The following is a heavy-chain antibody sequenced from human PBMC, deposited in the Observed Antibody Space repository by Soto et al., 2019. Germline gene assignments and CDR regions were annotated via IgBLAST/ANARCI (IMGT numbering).Heavy chain of an antibody. CDR3: ARSDYSNYYNWFDP. D-gene: IGHD4-4*01. CDR2: INPNSGGT. J-gene: IGHJ5*02. Sequence: SVKVSCKASGYTFTGYYMHWVRQAPGQGLEWMGWINPNSGGTNYAQKFQGRVTMTRDTSISTAYMELSRLRSDDTAVYYCARSDYSNYYNWFDPWGQGTLVTVSS. V-gene: IGHV1-2*02. CDR1: GYTFTGYY.